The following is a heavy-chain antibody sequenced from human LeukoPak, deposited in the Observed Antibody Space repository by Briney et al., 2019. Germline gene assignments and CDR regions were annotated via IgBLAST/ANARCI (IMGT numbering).Heavy chain of an antibody. J-gene: IGHJ3*02. D-gene: IGHD2-2*02. Sequence: SETLSLTCAFYGGSFSAYYWSWIRQPPGKGLEWIGEINHSGSTNYNPSLKSRVTISVDTSKNQFSLNLNSVTAADTAVYYCATLYIRDAFDIWGQGTMVTVSS. CDR1: GGSFSAYY. V-gene: IGHV4-34*01. CDR2: INHSGST. CDR3: ATLYIRDAFDI.